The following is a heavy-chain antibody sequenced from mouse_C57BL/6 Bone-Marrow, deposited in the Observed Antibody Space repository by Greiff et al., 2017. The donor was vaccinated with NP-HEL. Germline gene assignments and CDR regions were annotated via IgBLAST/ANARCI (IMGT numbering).Heavy chain of an antibody. Sequence: EVKLMESGGGLVQPKGSLKLSCAASGFTFNTYAMHWVRQAPGKGLEWVARIRSKSSNYATYYADSVKDRFTISRNDSQSMLYLQMNNLKTEDTAMYYCVREGTTVEDPHFDYWGQGTTLTVSS. D-gene: IGHD1-1*01. CDR1: GFTFNTYA. J-gene: IGHJ2*01. CDR3: VREGTTVEDPHFDY. CDR2: IRSKSSNYAT. V-gene: IGHV10-3*01.